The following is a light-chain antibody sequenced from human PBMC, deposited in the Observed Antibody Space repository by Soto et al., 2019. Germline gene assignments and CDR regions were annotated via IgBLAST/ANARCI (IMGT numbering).Light chain of an antibody. CDR2: GAS. CDR3: QQYGSSRFT. V-gene: IGKV3-20*01. CDR1: QSISSSY. Sequence: EIVLTQSPGTLSLSPGERATLSCRASQSISSSYLAWYQQKPGQAPRLLVYGASSRATGIPDRFSGSGSGTDFTLTISRLEPEDFAVYYCQQYGSSRFTFCPRTKVDIK. J-gene: IGKJ3*01.